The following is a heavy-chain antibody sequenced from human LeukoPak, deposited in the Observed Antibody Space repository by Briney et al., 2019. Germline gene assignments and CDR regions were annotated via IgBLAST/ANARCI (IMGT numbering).Heavy chain of an antibody. V-gene: IGHV3-11*03. CDR2: ISSSSSYT. Sequence: KPGGSLRLSCVVAGIPFSDFYMDWIRQAPGKGLEWISYISSSSSYTDYAESVKGRLTISRDNAKSALYLQMNDLRVEDTAVYYCAAGTAADYWGQGTLVIVSS. CDR1: GIPFSDFY. CDR3: AAGTAADY. D-gene: IGHD6-25*01. J-gene: IGHJ4*02.